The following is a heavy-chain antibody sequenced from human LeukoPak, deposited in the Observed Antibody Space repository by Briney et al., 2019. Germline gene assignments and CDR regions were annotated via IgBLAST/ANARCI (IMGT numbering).Heavy chain of an antibody. Sequence: TLSLTCTVSGGSISSGGYYWSWIRQHPGKGLEWIGYIYYSGSTYYNPSLKSRVTISVDTSKNQFSLKLSSVTAADTAVYYCARVKRDTPDFDYWGQGTLVTVSS. CDR3: ARVKRDTPDFDY. CDR1: GGSISSGGYY. J-gene: IGHJ4*02. CDR2: IYYSGST. V-gene: IGHV4-31*03. D-gene: IGHD3-16*02.